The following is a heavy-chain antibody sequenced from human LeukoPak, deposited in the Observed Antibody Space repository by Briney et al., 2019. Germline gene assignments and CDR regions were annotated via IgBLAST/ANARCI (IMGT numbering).Heavy chain of an antibody. Sequence: ASVKVSCKASGGTFSSYAISWVRQAPGQGLEWMGGTIPIFGTANYAQKFQGRVTITTDESTSTAYMELSSLRSEDTAVYYCARSGGKEVAGTDIDYWGQGTLVTVSS. CDR1: GGTFSSYA. D-gene: IGHD6-19*01. J-gene: IGHJ4*02. CDR3: ARSGGKEVAGTDIDY. CDR2: TIPIFGTA. V-gene: IGHV1-69*05.